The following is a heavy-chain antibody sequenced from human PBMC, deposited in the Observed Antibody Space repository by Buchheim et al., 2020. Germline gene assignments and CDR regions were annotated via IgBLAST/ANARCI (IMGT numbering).Heavy chain of an antibody. CDR2: IYHSGST. D-gene: IGHD3-3*01. V-gene: IGHV4-30-2*01. Sequence: QLQLQESGSGLVKPSQTLSLTCAVSGGSISSGGYSWSWIRQPPGKGLEWIGYIYHSGSTHYNPSLKSRVTISVDRSTNQFFLKLSSVTAADTAVYYCARALFPAISNYDFWSGFGYWGPGTL. CDR3: ARALFPAISNYDFWSGFGY. CDR1: GGSISSGGYS. J-gene: IGHJ4*02.